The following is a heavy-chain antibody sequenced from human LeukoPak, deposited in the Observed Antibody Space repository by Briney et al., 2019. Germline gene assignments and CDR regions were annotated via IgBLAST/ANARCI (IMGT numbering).Heavy chain of an antibody. CDR3: ARENWAPYD. J-gene: IGHJ4*02. D-gene: IGHD3-3*01. CDR1: GLTLTRYW. V-gene: IGHV3-7*01. CDR2: IKQDGSER. Sequence: GGSLRLSCAASGLTLTRYWLTWVRQAPGKGLEWVANIKQDGSERNYVDSVKGRFTISRDNAKSSLYLQVNSLRAEDTAVYYCARENWAPYDWGQGTLVTVSS.